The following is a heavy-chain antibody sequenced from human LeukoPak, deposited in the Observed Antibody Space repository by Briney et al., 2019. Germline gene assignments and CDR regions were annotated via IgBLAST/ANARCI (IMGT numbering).Heavy chain of an antibody. J-gene: IGHJ5*02. CDR3: ARGRDDFWSGYYYWFDH. CDR1: GGSFSGYY. CDR2: INHSGST. Sequence: PSETLSLTCAVYGGSFSGYYWSWIRQPPGKGLEWIGEINHSGSTNYNPSLKSRVTISVDTSKNQFSLKLSSVTAADTAVYYCARGRDDFWSGYYYWFDHWGQGTLVTVSS. D-gene: IGHD3-3*01. V-gene: IGHV4-34*01.